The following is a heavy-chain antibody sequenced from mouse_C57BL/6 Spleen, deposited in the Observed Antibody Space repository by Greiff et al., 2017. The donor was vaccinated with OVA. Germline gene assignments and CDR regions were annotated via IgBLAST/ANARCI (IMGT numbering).Heavy chain of an antibody. J-gene: IGHJ1*03. V-gene: IGHV1-82*01. CDR2: IYPGDGDT. D-gene: IGHD1-1*01. CDR1: GYAFSSSW. CDR3: ANYGSSSWYFDV. Sequence: QVQLKESGPELVKPGASVKISCKASGYAFSSSWMNWVKQRPGKGLEWIGRIYPGDGDTNYNGKFKGKATLTADKSSSTAYMQLSSLTSEDSAVYFCANYGSSSWYFDVWGTGTTVTVSA.